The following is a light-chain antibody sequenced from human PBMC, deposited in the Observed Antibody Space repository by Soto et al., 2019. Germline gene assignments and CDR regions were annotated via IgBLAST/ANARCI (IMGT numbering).Light chain of an antibody. J-gene: IGKJ4*01. V-gene: IGKV1D-13*01. CDR1: QGISSA. CDR2: DAS. Sequence: AIQLTQSPSSLSASVGDRVTITCRASQGISSALAWYQQKPEKAPKLLIYDASSLESGVPSRFSGSGSCTDITLTISSLQPEEFAAYYCQQYNNYLLACGGGTKVEIK. CDR3: QQYNNYLLA.